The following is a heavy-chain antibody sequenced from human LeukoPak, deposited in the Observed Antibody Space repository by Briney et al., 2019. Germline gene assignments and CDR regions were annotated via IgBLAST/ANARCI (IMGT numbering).Heavy chain of an antibody. Sequence: PSETLSLTCTVSGASISSSSSSWGWVRQPPGKGPEWIGSIYYSGLTYDNPSLKSRVSISVDPSKNHFSLKVRSVTAADTAVYYCASGTFDDYGDYDRGDYFDHWGQGTLVTVSS. CDR1: GASISSSSSS. CDR3: ASGTFDDYGDYDRGDYFDH. J-gene: IGHJ4*02. V-gene: IGHV4-39*02. CDR2: IYYSGLT. D-gene: IGHD4-17*01.